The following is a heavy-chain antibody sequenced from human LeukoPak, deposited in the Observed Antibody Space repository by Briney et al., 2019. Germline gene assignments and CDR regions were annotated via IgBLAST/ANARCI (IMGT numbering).Heavy chain of an antibody. J-gene: IGHJ5*02. Sequence: GGSLRLSCAASGFTFSTFWMNWVRQAPGKGLEWVANIKQDGSEKYDVDSVKGRFTISRDNAKNSLYLQMNSLRAEDTAVYYCARDEYSWFDPWGQGTLVTVSS. CDR3: ARDEYSWFDP. V-gene: IGHV3-7*05. CDR1: GFTFSTFW. CDR2: IKQDGSEK.